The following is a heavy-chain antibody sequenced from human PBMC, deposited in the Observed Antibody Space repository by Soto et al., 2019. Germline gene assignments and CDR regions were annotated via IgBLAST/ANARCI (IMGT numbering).Heavy chain of an antibody. D-gene: IGHD2-15*01. V-gene: IGHV3-23*01. Sequence: EVQVLESGGGLVQPGGSLRLSCAASGFTFSNYGMSWVRQAPGKGLEWVSSISGSGGRTYYADSVKCRFTISRDNSKNTLYLQTDSLRAEDTAFYYCAKSDCSGGSCYFPFDCWGQGTLVTVSS. CDR2: ISGSGGRT. CDR1: GFTFSNYG. J-gene: IGHJ4*02. CDR3: AKSDCSGGSCYFPFDC.